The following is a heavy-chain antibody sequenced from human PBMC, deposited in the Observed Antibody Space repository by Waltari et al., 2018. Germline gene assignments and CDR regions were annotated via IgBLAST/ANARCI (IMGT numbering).Heavy chain of an antibody. J-gene: IGHJ6*02. CDR1: GGSFSGYY. V-gene: IGHV4-34*01. CDR2: NNHMGST. D-gene: IGHD4-4*01. CDR3: ARAFGGSSNYVYYYGMDV. Sequence: QVQLQQWGAGLLKPSETLSLTCAVYGGSFSGYYWSWIRQPPGKGLEWIGENNHMGSTTYNPSLKSRVTISGDTSKNQFSLKLSSVTAADTAVYYCARAFGGSSNYVYYYGMDVWGQGTTVTVSS.